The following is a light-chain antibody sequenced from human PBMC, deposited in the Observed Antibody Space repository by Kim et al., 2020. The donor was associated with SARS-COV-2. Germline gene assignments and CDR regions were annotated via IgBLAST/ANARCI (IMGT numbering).Light chain of an antibody. V-gene: IGLV1-47*01. J-gene: IGLJ3*02. CDR1: SSNIGSNY. Sequence: QSVLTQPPSASGTPGQRVIISCSGSSSNIGSNYVYWYQHLPRVAPKLLIYWNDKRDSGVPARFSGSKSGTSASLAISGLRSEDEADYYCATWDNSLSGPVFGGGTKVTVL. CDR2: WND. CDR3: ATWDNSLSGPV.